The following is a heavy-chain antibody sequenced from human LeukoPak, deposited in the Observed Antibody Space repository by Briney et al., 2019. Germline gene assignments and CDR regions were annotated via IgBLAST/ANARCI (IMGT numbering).Heavy chain of an antibody. CDR2: INHSGST. CDR1: GGSFSGYY. J-gene: IGHJ6*02. D-gene: IGHD3-10*01. V-gene: IGHV4-34*01. CDR3: ASVRANTAYYYYYGMDV. Sequence: PSETLSLTCAVYGGSFSGYYWSWIRQAPGKGLEWIGEINHSGSTNYNPSLKSRVTISVDTSKNQYSLKLSSVTAADTAVYYCASVRANTAYYYYYGMDVWGQGTTVTVSS.